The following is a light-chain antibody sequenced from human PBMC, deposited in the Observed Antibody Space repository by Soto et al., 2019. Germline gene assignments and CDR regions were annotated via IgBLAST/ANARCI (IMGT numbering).Light chain of an antibody. CDR3: QQYSRLWS. CDR2: KAS. CDR1: ESISTW. J-gene: IGKJ1*01. V-gene: IGKV1-5*03. Sequence: DIQMTQSPSTLSASVGDRVTITCRASESISTWLAWYQQKPGKAPNLLIYKASSLESGVPPRFSGDGSGTEFTLTISSLQRDDFGIYYCQQYSRLWSFGQGTKVDIK.